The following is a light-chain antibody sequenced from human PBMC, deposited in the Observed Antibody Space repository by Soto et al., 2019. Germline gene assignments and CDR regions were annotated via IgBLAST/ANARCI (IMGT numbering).Light chain of an antibody. CDR1: SSDVGGYNY. J-gene: IGLJ1*01. Sequence: QSALTQPASVSGSPGQSINISCTGTSSDVGGYNYVSWYQQHPGKAPKLMIYDVSNRPSGVSNRFSGSKSGNTASLTISGLQAEDEADYYCSSYTSSSTLPYVFGTGTKVTVL. V-gene: IGLV2-14*01. CDR3: SSYTSSSTLPYV. CDR2: DVS.